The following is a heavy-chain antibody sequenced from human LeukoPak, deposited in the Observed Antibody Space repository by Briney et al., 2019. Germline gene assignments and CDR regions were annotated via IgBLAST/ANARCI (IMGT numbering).Heavy chain of an antibody. Sequence: SETLSLTCTVSGGSISSYYWSWIRQPPGKGLEWIGYIYYSGSTNYNPSLKSRVTISVDTSKNQFSLKLSSVTAADTAVYYCARGRRDYYDSSGYYYSWFDPWGQGTLVTVSP. J-gene: IGHJ5*02. CDR1: GGSISSYY. CDR3: ARGRRDYYDSSGYYYSWFDP. CDR2: IYYSGST. D-gene: IGHD3-22*01. V-gene: IGHV4-59*01.